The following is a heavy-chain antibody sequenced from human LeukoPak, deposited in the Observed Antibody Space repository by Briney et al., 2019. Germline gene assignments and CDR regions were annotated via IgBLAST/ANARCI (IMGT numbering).Heavy chain of an antibody. CDR2: INHSGST. D-gene: IGHD3-3*01. CDR3: ARVTPPTYYDFWSGYYTDAFDI. V-gene: IGHV4-34*01. CDR1: GGSFSGYY. J-gene: IGHJ3*02. Sequence: SETLSLTCAVYGGSFSGYYWSWIRQPPGKGLEWIGEINHSGSTNYNPSLKSRVTISVDTSKNQFSLKLSSVTAADTAVYYCARVTPPTYYDFWSGYYTDAFDIWGQGTMVTVSS.